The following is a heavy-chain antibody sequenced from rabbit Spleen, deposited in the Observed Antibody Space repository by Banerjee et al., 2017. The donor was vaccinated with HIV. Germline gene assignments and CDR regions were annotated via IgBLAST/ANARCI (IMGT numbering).Heavy chain of an antibody. CDR1: GFSFSAVHW. J-gene: IGHJ4*01. Sequence: QSLEESGGDLVKPGASLTLTCTASGFSFSAVHWIYWVRQAPGKGLEWIGTIYAGGTGTIDYASWAKGRFTISKSSSTTVTLQMTSLTAADTATYFCARNFDLWGPGTLVTVS. CDR2: IYAGGTGTI. CDR3: ARNFDL. V-gene: IGHV1S40*01.